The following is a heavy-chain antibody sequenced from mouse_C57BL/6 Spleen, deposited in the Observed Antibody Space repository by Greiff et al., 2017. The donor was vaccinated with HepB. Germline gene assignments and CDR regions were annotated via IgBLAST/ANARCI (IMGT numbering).Heavy chain of an antibody. CDR1: GYTFTDYE. J-gene: IGHJ1*03. CDR3: TRWDDYDGGYFDV. D-gene: IGHD2-4*01. CDR2: IDPETGGT. Sequence: VQLQQSGAELVRPGASVTLSCKASGYTFTDYEMHWVKQTPVHGLEWIGAIDPETGGTAYNQKFKGKAILTADKSSSTAYMELRSLTSEDSAVYYCTRWDDYDGGYFDVWGTGTTVTVSS. V-gene: IGHV1-15*01.